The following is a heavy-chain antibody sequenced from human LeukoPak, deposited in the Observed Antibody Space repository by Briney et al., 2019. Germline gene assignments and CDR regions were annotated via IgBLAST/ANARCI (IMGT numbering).Heavy chain of an antibody. J-gene: IGHJ4*02. CDR2: IYYSGST. CDR1: GGSISSGGYY. D-gene: IGHD3-16*02. V-gene: IGHV4-31*03. Sequence: PSETLSLTCTVSGGSISSGGYYWSWIRQHPGKGLEWIGYIYYSGSTYYNPSLKSRVTISVDTSKNQFSLKLSSVTAADTAVYYCARGGENYDYVWGSYPPEIFDYWGQGTLVTVSS. CDR3: ARGGENYDYVWGSYPPEIFDY.